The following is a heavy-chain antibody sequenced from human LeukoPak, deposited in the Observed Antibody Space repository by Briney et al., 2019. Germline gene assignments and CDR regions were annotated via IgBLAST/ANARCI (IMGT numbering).Heavy chain of an antibody. Sequence: PSETLSLTCTVSGGSFSNGGYIWSCIRQHPGKGREWIGSISYSGSTYYNPSLKSRVTISVDTSKNHFSLKLSSVTAADTAVYYCAREISGYDYVNSYFDYGGQGTLVTASS. D-gene: IGHD5-12*01. V-gene: IGHV4-31*03. CDR2: ISYSGST. CDR1: GGSFSNGGYI. CDR3: AREISGYDYVNSYFDY. J-gene: IGHJ4*02.